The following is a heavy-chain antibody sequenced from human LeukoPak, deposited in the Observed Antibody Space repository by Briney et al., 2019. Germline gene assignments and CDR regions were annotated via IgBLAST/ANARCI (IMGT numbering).Heavy chain of an antibody. J-gene: IGHJ4*02. D-gene: IGHD6-19*01. CDR2: VSGSGVST. CDR1: GFTFSSYA. CDR3: ALRGGSGWYEY. V-gene: IGHV3-23*01. Sequence: GGSLRLSCAASGFTFSSYAMSWVRQAPGKGLEWVSAVSGSGVSTYYADSVKGRFTISRDNPKNTLYLQMNSLRAEDTAVYYCALRGGSGWYEYWGQGTLVTVSS.